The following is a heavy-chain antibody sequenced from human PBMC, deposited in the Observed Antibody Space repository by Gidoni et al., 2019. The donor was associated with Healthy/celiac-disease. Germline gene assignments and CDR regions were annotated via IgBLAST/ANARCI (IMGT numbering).Heavy chain of an antibody. J-gene: IGHJ4*02. CDR2: IIPIFGTA. Sequence: QVQLVQSGAEVKKPGSSVKVSCKASAGPFRRYAISWVRQAPGQGLEWMGGIIPIFGTANYAQKFQGRVTITADESTSTAYMELSSLRSEDTAVYYCARGDYYDSSGYYFFDYWGQGTLVTVSS. D-gene: IGHD3-22*01. CDR1: AGPFRRYA. V-gene: IGHV1-69*01. CDR3: ARGDYYDSSGYYFFDY.